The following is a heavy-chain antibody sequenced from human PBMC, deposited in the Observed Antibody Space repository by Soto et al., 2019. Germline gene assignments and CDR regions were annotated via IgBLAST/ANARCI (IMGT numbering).Heavy chain of an antibody. V-gene: IGHV3-23*01. CDR2: ISGSGGST. CDR3: ARTRTDYGDYETHFDY. J-gene: IGHJ4*02. D-gene: IGHD4-17*01. CDR1: GFTFSSYA. Sequence: GGSLRLSCAASGFTFSSYAMSWVRQAPGKGLEWVSAISGSGGSTYYADSVKGRFTISRDNSKNTLYLQMNSLRAEDTAVYYCARTRTDYGDYETHFDYWGQGTLVTVSS.